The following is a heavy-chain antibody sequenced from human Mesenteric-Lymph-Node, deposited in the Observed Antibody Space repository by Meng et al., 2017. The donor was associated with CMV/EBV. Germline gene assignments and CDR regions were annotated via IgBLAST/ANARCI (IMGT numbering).Heavy chain of an antibody. J-gene: IGHJ4*02. Sequence: ETLSLTCTVSGGSISSNYWSWIRQSPGKGLEWVSSISSSSSYIYYADSVKGRFTISRDNSKNTLYLQMNSLRAEDTAVYYCARGLRFLEWLIPDSFDYWGQGTLVTVSS. CDR3: ARGLRFLEWLIPDSFDY. CDR1: GGSISSNY. V-gene: IGHV3-21*01. D-gene: IGHD3-3*01. CDR2: ISSSSSYI.